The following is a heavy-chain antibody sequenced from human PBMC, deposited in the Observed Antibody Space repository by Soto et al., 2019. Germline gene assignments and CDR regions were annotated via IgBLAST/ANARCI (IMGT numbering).Heavy chain of an antibody. CDR1: GFTFSSYA. J-gene: IGHJ4*02. Sequence: EVQLLESGGGLAQPGGSLRLSCAASGFTFSSYAMNWFRQAQGRGREWVSGLSGSGGSTYYADSVRGRFTISRDNSKNTLYLQMNSLRAEDTAVYYCAKDDEAEGGYFDYWGQGTLVTVSS. V-gene: IGHV3-23*01. D-gene: IGHD5-12*01. CDR3: AKDDEAEGGYFDY. CDR2: LSGSGGST.